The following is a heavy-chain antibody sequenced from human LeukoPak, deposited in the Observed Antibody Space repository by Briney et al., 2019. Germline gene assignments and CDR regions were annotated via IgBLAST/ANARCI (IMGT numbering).Heavy chain of an antibody. Sequence: GRSLRLSCAASGFTFTTSWMHWVRQGPGKGLVWVSHNNPDGSTTSHADSVKGRFTISRDNAKNTVYLQMNSLRAEDTAVYYCARGVGGDRDYWRQGTLVTVSS. CDR1: GFTFTTSW. D-gene: IGHD2-21*02. CDR3: ARGVGGDRDY. CDR2: NNPDGSTT. J-gene: IGHJ4*02. V-gene: IGHV3-74*01.